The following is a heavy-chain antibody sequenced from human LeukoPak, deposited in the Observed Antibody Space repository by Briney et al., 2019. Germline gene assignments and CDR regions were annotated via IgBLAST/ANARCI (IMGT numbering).Heavy chain of an antibody. Sequence: GGSLRLSCAASGFTLSRYSMNWVRQAPGKGLEWVSSISSSSSFIYYADSVKGRFTISRDNAKNSLYLQMNSLRAEDTAVYYCARDPPLGSCSTISCPHLDYWGQGTLVTVSS. D-gene: IGHD2-2*01. CDR2: ISSSSSFI. CDR3: ARDPPLGSCSTISCPHLDY. J-gene: IGHJ4*02. V-gene: IGHV3-21*01. CDR1: GFTLSRYS.